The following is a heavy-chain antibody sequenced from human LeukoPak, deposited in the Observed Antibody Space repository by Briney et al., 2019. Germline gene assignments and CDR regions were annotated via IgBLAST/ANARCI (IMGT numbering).Heavy chain of an antibody. D-gene: IGHD1-26*01. CDR2: ISSLSGTR. J-gene: IGHJ4*02. CDR3: ARDQGGSYSY. V-gene: IGHV3-48*01. CDR1: GFTFGSYS. Sequence: GGSLRLSCAASGFTFGSYSMNWVRQAPGKGLECVSFISSLSGTREYADSVKGRFTISRDNAKNSLYLQMNSLRVEDTAVYYCARDQGGSYSYWGQGTLVTVSS.